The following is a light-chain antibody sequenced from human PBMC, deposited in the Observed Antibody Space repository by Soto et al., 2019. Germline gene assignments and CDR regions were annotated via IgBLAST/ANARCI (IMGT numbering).Light chain of an antibody. CDR2: AAS. CDR3: QQSYSTPRT. J-gene: IGKJ2*01. V-gene: IGKV1-39*01. Sequence: DMQMTQSPSSLSASVGDRLTITCRASQSISSDLNWYQQKPGRAPKLLIYAASSLQSGVPSRLSGSGSGTDFTLTISSLQPEDFATYYCQQSYSTPRTFGQGTKLEIK. CDR1: QSISSD.